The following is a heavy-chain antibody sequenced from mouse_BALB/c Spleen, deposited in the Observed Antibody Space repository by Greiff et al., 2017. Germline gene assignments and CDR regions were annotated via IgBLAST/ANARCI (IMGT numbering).Heavy chain of an antibody. J-gene: IGHJ3*01. CDR3: TRQEYGNYVFAY. CDR2: IRLKSNNYAT. V-gene: IGHV6-6*02. Sequence: EVKLMESGGGLVQPGGSMKLSCVASGFTFSNYWMNWVRQSPEKGLEWVAEIRLKSNNYATHYAESVKGRFTISRDDSKSSVYLQMNNLRAEDTGIYYCTRQEYGNYVFAYWGQGTLVTVSA. CDR1: GFTFSNYW. D-gene: IGHD2-10*02.